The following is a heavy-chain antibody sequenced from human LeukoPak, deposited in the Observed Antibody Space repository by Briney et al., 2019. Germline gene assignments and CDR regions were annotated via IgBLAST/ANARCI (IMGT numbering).Heavy chain of an antibody. D-gene: IGHD4-11*01. CDR1: GFSFSSYE. Sequence: GGSLRLSCAASGFSFSSYEMNCVRQAPGEGLEWVSYISGSGNIIYYADSVKGRFTVSRANAKNSLYLQMNVLRAEDTAVYYCAREDSDYSNYDFWGQGTLVTVSS. V-gene: IGHV3-48*03. J-gene: IGHJ4*02. CDR2: ISGSGNII. CDR3: AREDSDYSNYDF.